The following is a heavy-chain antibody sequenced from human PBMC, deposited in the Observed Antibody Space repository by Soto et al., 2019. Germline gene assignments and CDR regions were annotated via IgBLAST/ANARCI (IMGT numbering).Heavy chain of an antibody. Sequence: QVQLMESGGGVVQPGRSLRLSCAASGFSFSSYGMHWVRQAPGKGLEWVALIWNDGSNRYYADSVKGRFTISRDNSRNTLPLEMTSLSAADTAVYSCVSVFDPYYFASWGQGTLVPVTS. CDR3: VSVFDPYYFAS. V-gene: IGHV3-33*01. J-gene: IGHJ4*02. CDR2: IWNDGSNR. D-gene: IGHD3-9*01. CDR1: GFSFSSYG.